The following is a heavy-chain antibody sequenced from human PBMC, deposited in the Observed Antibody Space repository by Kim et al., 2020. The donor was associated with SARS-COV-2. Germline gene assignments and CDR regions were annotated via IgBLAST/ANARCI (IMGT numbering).Heavy chain of an antibody. V-gene: IGHV4-39*06. J-gene: IGHJ3*02. Sequence: PSLKGRVTISVDTSKNQFALKLSSVTAADTAVYYCARDIIAAAGTEACDIWGQGTMVTVSS. CDR3: ARDIIAAAGTEACDI. D-gene: IGHD6-13*01.